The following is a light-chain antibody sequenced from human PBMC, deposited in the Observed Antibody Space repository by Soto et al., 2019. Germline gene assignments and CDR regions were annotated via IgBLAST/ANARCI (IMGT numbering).Light chain of an antibody. J-gene: IGKJ5*01. Sequence: DIQMTQSPSTLSASVGDRVTITCRASQSISSWLAWYQQKPGKAPKLLIYAASSLQSGVPSRFSGSGSGTEFTLTISSLQSEDFAVYYCQQRSNWPSITFGQGTRLEIK. V-gene: IGKV1-12*02. CDR2: AAS. CDR3: QQRSNWPSIT. CDR1: QSISSW.